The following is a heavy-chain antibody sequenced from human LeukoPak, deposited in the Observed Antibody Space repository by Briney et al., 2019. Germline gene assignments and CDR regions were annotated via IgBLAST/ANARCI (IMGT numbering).Heavy chain of an antibody. Sequence: PGGSLRLSCAASGFTFSSYSMNWVRQAPGKGLEWVSSISSSSSYIYYADSVKGRFTISRDNAKNSLYLQMNSLRAEDTAVYYCARDEKGSGVGLGYWGQGTLVTVSS. CDR1: GFTFSSYS. CDR3: ARDEKGSGVGLGY. D-gene: IGHD3-10*01. J-gene: IGHJ4*02. CDR2: ISSSSSYI. V-gene: IGHV3-21*01.